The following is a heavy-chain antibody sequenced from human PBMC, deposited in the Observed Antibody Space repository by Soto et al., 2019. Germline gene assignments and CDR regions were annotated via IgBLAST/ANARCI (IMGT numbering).Heavy chain of an antibody. V-gene: IGHV4-30-4*01. J-gene: IGHJ4*02. Sequence: QVQLQESGPGLVKPSQTLSLTCTVSGGSISSGDYYWTWIRQPPGKGLEWIGYRYYSGYTYYNPSLKTRITISVDRSKTQFSLKLTSVTAADTAVYFCARGGNWYHILTGFCSHYWGKGTLVTVSS. CDR2: RYYSGYT. CDR3: ARGGNWYHILTGFCSHY. CDR1: GGSISSGDYY. D-gene: IGHD3-9*01.